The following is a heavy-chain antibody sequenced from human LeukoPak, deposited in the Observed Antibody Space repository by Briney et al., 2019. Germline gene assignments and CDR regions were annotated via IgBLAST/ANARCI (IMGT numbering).Heavy chain of an antibody. CDR3: VNPGWYYDSSGYSYYYGMDV. Sequence: GGSLRLSRSASGFTFSRYGMHWVRQAPGKGLEYVSAIVSNGDSTYYADSVKGRFTISRDNAKNTLYLQMSSLRPDDTAVYYCVNPGWYYDSSGYSYYYGMDVWGQGTTVTVSS. D-gene: IGHD3-22*01. CDR1: GFTFSRYG. J-gene: IGHJ6*02. V-gene: IGHV3-64D*09. CDR2: IVSNGDST.